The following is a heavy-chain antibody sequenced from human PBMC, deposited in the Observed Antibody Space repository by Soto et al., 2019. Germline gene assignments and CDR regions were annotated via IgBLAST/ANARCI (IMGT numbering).Heavy chain of an antibody. CDR1: GYTLTELS. V-gene: IGHV1-24*01. D-gene: IGHD3-3*01. CDR3: APAVLRFLDWLDVFDI. CDR2: FDPEDGET. Sequence: ASVKVSCKDSGYTLTELSMHWVRQAPGKGLEWMGGFDPEDGETIYAQKFQGRVTMTEDTSTDTAYMELSSLRSEDTAVYYCAPAVLRFLDWLDVFDIWGQGTMVPVSS. J-gene: IGHJ3*02.